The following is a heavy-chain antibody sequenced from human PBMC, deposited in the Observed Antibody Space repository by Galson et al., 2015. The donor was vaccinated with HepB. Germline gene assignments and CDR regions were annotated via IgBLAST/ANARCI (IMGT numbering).Heavy chain of an antibody. CDR1: GFTFSNAW. CDR3: ITGVGIEYDIFDY. J-gene: IGHJ4*01. D-gene: IGHD3-9*01. V-gene: IGHV3-15*01. CDR2: IKSKTDGGTT. Sequence: SLRLSCAASGFTFSNAWMSWVRQAPGKGLEWVGRIKSKTDGGTTDYAAPVKGRFTISRDDSKNTLHLQMNSLKTEDTAVYYCITGVGIEYDIFDYWGQGTLVTVSS.